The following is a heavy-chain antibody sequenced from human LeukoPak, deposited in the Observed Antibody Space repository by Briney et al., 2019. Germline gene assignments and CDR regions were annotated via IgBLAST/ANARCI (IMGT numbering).Heavy chain of an antibody. V-gene: IGHV3-23*01. CDR2: ISGSGGST. D-gene: IGHD6-19*01. CDR1: GFTFSSYA. J-gene: IGHJ4*02. CDR3: AKDPAPYSSGWFGY. Sequence: AGSLRLSCAASGFTFSSYAMSWVRQAPGKGLEWVSAISGSGGSTYYADSVKGRFTISRDNSKNTLYLQMNSLRAEDTAVYYCAKDPAPYSSGWFGYWGQGTLVTVSS.